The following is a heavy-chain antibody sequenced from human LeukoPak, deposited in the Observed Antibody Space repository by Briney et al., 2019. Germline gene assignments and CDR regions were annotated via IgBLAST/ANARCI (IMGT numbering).Heavy chain of an antibody. CDR3: ARDLTMVGSGTDAFHI. Sequence: PGGSRRLSCAASGFTFSSYGMHWVRQAPGKGLEWVAIIWYDGSNSYYADSVKGRFTISRDNSKNTLYLQINSLRADDTAVYYCARDLTMVGSGTDAFHIWGQGTMVTVSS. J-gene: IGHJ3*02. D-gene: IGHD3-10*01. V-gene: IGHV3-33*01. CDR1: GFTFSSYG. CDR2: IWYDGSNS.